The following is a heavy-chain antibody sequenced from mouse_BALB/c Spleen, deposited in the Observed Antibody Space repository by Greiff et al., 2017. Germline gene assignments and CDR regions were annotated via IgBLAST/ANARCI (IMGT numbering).Heavy chain of an antibody. D-gene: IGHD2-10*02. CDR2: IYPGDGDT. CDR3: ARRGYGNYFDY. V-gene: IGHV1-80*01. Sequence: VQLQQSGAELVRPGSSVKISCKASGYAFSSYWMNWVKQRPGQGLEWIGQIYPGDGDTNYNGKSKGKATLTADKSSSTAYMQLSSLTSEDSAVYFCARRGYGNYFDYWGQGTTLTVSS. CDR1: GYAFSSYW. J-gene: IGHJ2*01.